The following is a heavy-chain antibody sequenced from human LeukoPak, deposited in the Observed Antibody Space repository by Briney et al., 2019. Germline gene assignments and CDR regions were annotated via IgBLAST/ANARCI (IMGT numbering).Heavy chain of an antibody. CDR3: AKGSEPFGGSGSYYNAPFGFDY. V-gene: IGHV3-66*02. Sequence: GGSLRLSCAASGFIVSNNYMNWVRQAPGKGLEGVSVIHSGGSTHYADPVKGRFTISRDSSKNAVNRQMTDLRAGDTAVYYCAKGSEPFGGSGSYYNAPFGFDYWGQGTLVTVSS. D-gene: IGHD3-10*01. CDR1: GFIVSNNY. CDR2: IHSGGST. J-gene: IGHJ4*02.